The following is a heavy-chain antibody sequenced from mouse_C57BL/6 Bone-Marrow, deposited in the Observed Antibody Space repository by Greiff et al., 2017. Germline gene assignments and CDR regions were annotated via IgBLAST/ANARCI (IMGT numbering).Heavy chain of an antibody. V-gene: IGHV5-9-1*02. J-gene: IGHJ2*01. CDR2: ISSGGDYI. CDR3: TRDCGYGYYFDY. Sequence: EVNLVESGEGLVKPGGSLKLSCAASGFTFSSYAMSWVRQTPEKRLEWVAYISSGGDYIYYADTVKGRFTISRDNARNTLYLQMSSLKSEDTAMYYGTRDCGYGYYFDYWGQGTTLTVSS. CDR1: GFTFSSYA. D-gene: IGHD2-2*01.